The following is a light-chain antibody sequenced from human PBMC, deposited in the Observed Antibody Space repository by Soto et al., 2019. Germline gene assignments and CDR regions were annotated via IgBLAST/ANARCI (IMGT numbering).Light chain of an antibody. CDR3: SSYTSSSVV. CDR2: DVN. J-gene: IGLJ2*01. CDR1: SSDVGGYNY. V-gene: IGLV2-14*01. Sequence: QSALTQPASVSGSPGQSITISCTGTSSDVGGYNYVSWFQQHPGKAPKLMIYDVNNRPSGVPNRFSGSKSVNTASLTISGLQAEDEADYYCSSYTSSSVVFGGGTKVTVL.